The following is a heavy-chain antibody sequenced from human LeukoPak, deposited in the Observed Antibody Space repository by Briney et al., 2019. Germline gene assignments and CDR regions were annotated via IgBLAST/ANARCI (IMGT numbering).Heavy chain of an antibody. J-gene: IGHJ4*02. V-gene: IGHV1-2*02. CDR1: GYTFTIHH. D-gene: IGHD5-12*01. CDR2: INTNSGGT. CDR3: AKDQDLVPTMLDY. Sequence: ASVKVSCKASGYTFTIHHIQWVRQAPGQGLEWMGWINTNSGGTIYSQNFQGRITMTRDPSITTAYMELSSLRADDTAVYYCAKDQDLVPTMLDYWGQGTLVTVSS.